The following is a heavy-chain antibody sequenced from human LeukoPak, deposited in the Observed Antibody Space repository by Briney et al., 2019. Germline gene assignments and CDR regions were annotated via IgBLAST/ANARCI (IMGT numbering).Heavy chain of an antibody. J-gene: IGHJ4*02. D-gene: IGHD3-9*01. CDR3: ARGGDNYDILTQ. CDR1: EYIFTDYY. V-gene: IGHV1-2*02. Sequence: ASMKVSCKASEYIFTDYYIHWVRQAPGQGLEWMGWINPRSGGTNYAQKLQDRVTMTGDTSISTAYMELSRLISDDTAIYYCARGGDNYDILTQWGQGTLVTVSS. CDR2: INPRSGGT.